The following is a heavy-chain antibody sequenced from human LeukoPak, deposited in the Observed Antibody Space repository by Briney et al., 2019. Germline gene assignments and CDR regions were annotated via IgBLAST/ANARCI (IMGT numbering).Heavy chain of an antibody. Sequence: ASVKVSCKASGYTFTGYYMHWVRQAPGQGLEWMGWINPNSGGTNYAQKFQGRVTMTRDTSISTAYMELSRLRSDDTAVYYCARVGLGSEGQRHGNGDDAFDIWGQGTMVTVSS. V-gene: IGHV1-2*02. J-gene: IGHJ3*02. CDR2: INPNSGGT. CDR1: GYTFTGYY. D-gene: IGHD1-1*01. CDR3: ARVGLGSEGQRHGNGDDAFDI.